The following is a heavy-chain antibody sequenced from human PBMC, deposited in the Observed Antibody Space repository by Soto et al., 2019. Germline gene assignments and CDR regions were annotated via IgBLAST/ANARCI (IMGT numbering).Heavy chain of an antibody. CDR3: AKGGMYSSSWLDY. Sequence: EVQLLESGGGLVQPGGSLRLSCAASGFTFSSYAMNWVRQAPGKGLEWVSTISGSGGSTYYVDSVKGRFTISRGTSKNTLYLQMNSLRAEDTAVYYCAKGGMYSSSWLDYWGQGTLVTVSS. D-gene: IGHD6-13*01. J-gene: IGHJ4*02. V-gene: IGHV3-23*01. CDR1: GFTFSSYA. CDR2: ISGSGGST.